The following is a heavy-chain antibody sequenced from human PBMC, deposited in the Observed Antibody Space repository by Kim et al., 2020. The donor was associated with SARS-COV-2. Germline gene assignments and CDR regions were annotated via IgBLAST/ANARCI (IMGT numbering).Heavy chain of an antibody. CDR2: INHSGST. V-gene: IGHV4-34*01. D-gene: IGHD1-26*01. CDR1: GGSFSGYY. J-gene: IGHJ4*02. CDR3: ARVQSEWELPYFDY. Sequence: SETLSLTCAVYGGSFSGYYWSWIRQPPGKGLEWIGEINHSGSTNYNPSLKSRVTISVDTSKNQFSLKLSSVTAADTAVYYCARVQSEWELPYFDYWGQGTLVTVSS.